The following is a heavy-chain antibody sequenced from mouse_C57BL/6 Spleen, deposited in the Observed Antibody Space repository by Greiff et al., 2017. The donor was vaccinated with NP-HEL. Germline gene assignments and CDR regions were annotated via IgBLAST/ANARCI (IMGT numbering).Heavy chain of an antibody. Sequence: QVQLQQSGAELVKPGASVKLSCKASGYTFTSYWMHWVKQRPGRGLEWIGRIDPNSGGTKYNEKFKSKATLTVDKPSSTAYMQLSSLTSEDSAVYYCARSPYGYDGGRYYFDYWGQGTTLTVSS. CDR1: GYTFTSYW. CDR2: IDPNSGGT. D-gene: IGHD2-2*01. CDR3: ARSPYGYDGGRYYFDY. J-gene: IGHJ2*01. V-gene: IGHV1-72*01.